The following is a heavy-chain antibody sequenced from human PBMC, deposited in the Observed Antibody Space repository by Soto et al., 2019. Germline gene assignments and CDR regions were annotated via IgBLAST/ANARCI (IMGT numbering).Heavy chain of an antibody. CDR2: ISYDGSNK. V-gene: IGHV3-30-3*01. CDR3: ARPSGVDSGGFDY. D-gene: IGHD5-12*01. Sequence: QVQLVESGGGVVQPGRSLRLSCAASEFTFSSYAMHWVRQAPGKGLEWVAVISYDGSNKYYADSVKGRFTISRDNSKKTLYLQMKSRRAEDTALYYCARPSGVDSGGFDYWGRGTLVTVSS. J-gene: IGHJ4*02. CDR1: EFTFSSYA.